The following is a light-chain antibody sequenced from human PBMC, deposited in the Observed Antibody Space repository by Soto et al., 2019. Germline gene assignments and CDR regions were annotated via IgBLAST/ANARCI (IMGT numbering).Light chain of an antibody. Sequence: DIVMTQSPDSLAVPLGERATINCKSSQSLLYSSNNKNYLAWYQQKSGQPPKLIIYWASTRESGVPDRFSGSGSATDFTLTISSLQAEDVAVYYCQQYYSLPINFGQGTRLEIK. CDR2: WAS. V-gene: IGKV4-1*01. J-gene: IGKJ5*01. CDR1: QSLLYSSNNKNY. CDR3: QQYYSLPIN.